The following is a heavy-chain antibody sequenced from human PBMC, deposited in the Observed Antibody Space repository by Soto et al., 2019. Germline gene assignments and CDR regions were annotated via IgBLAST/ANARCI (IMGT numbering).Heavy chain of an antibody. V-gene: IGHV4-4*07. J-gene: IGHJ6*02. CDR3: ARVHGSGSYYNGAYYYYYGMDV. D-gene: IGHD3-10*01. CDR1: GGSISSYY. CDR2: IYTSGST. Sequence: PSETLSLTCTVSGGSISSYYWSWIRQPAGKGLEWIGRIYTSGSTNYNPSLKSRVTMSVDTSKNQFSLKLSSVTAADTAVYYCARVHGSGSYYNGAYYYYYGMDVWGQGTTVTVSS.